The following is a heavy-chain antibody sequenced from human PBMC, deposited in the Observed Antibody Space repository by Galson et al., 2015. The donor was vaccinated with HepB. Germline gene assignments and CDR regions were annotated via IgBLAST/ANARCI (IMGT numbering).Heavy chain of an antibody. Sequence: SLRLSCAASGFTFTSFGMHWVRQAPGKGLQWVAVISYDGSNEYFADSVKGRFTISRDNSKNTLYLQMNSLRVDDTAVYYCAKDLGGTHLDYWGQGTLVTVSS. V-gene: IGHV3-30*18. CDR2: ISYDGSNE. CDR1: GFTFTSFG. CDR3: AKDLGGTHLDY. D-gene: IGHD3-10*01. J-gene: IGHJ4*02.